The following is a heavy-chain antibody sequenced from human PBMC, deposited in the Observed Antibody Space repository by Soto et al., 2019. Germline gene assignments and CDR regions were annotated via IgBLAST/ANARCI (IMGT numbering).Heavy chain of an antibody. Sequence: ASVKVSCKVSGYTLTELSMHWVRQAPGKGLEWMGGFDPEDGETIYAQKFQGRVTMTEDTSTDTAYMELSSLRSEDTAVYYCATCQISGTGYWFHLWGHGPLVTVSS. CDR3: ATCQISGTGYWFHL. CDR2: FDPEDGET. D-gene: IGHD2-15*01. CDR1: GYTLTELS. V-gene: IGHV1-24*01. J-gene: IGHJ5*02.